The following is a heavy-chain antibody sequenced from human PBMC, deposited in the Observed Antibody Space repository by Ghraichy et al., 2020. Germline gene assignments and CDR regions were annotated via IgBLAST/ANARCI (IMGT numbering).Heavy chain of an antibody. CDR2: ISGSGGST. J-gene: IGHJ6*02. Sequence: GGSLRLSCAASGFTFSNFAMTWVRQSPGKGLEWVSVISGSGGSTFYADSVKGRFAISRDNSKNTLFLQMNSLRAEDTAVYYCAKNEKGFHHYYYYGMDVWGQGTTVTVSS. CDR1: GFTFSNFA. CDR3: AKNEKGFHHYYYYGMDV. V-gene: IGHV3-23*01.